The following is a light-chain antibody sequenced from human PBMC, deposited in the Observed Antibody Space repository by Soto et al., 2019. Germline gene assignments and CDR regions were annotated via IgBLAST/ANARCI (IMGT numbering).Light chain of an antibody. CDR2: DTS. CDR3: QQSSRGLT. J-gene: IGKJ4*01. V-gene: IGKV3-11*01. Sequence: EIVLTQSPATLSLSPGERATLSCRASQSVNSYLAWYQQKPGQAPRLLIYDTSNRATGIPARFSGSGSGTDFTLTNSSLENEDFEVYYCQQSSRGLTFGGGTKVDIK. CDR1: QSVNSY.